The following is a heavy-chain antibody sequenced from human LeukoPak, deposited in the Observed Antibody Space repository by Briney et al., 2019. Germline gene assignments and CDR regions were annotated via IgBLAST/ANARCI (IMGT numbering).Heavy chain of an antibody. CDR3: AKEAPADYDFWSGYYYDY. D-gene: IGHD3-3*01. CDR1: GFTFSSYG. V-gene: IGHV3-30*02. CDR2: IRYDGSNK. J-gene: IGHJ4*02. Sequence: GGSLRLSCAASGFTFSSYGMHWVRQAPGKGLEWVAFIRYDGSNKYYADSVKGRFTIPRDNSNNTLYLQMNSLRAEDTAVHYCAKEAPADYDFWSGYYYDYWGQGTLVTVSS.